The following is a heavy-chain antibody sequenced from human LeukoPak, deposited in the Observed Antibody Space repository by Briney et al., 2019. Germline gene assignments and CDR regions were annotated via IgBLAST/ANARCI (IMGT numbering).Heavy chain of an antibody. Sequence: ASVKVSCKASGYTFTSYGISWVRQAPGQGLEWMGWISAYNGNTHYAQKLQGRVTMTTDTSTSTVYMELRSLRSDDTAVYYCARDGISYCSGGSCYSSYCGYWGQGTLVTVSS. CDR2: ISAYNGNT. CDR1: GYTFTSYG. D-gene: IGHD2-15*01. J-gene: IGHJ4*02. CDR3: ARDGISYCSGGSCYSSYCGY. V-gene: IGHV1-18*01.